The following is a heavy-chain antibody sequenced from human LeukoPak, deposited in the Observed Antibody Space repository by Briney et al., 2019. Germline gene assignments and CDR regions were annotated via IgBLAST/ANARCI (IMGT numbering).Heavy chain of an antibody. V-gene: IGHV6-1*01. Sequence: SQTLSLTCALSGDSVSSNSACWNWIRQSPSRGLEWLGRTYYRSKWYNDYAVSVKSRITINPDTSKNQFSLQLNSVTPEDTAVYYCAREDTSGYYSAFDYWGQGTLVTVSS. J-gene: IGHJ4*02. D-gene: IGHD3-22*01. CDR2: TYYRSKWYN. CDR3: AREDTSGYYSAFDY. CDR1: GDSVSSNSAC.